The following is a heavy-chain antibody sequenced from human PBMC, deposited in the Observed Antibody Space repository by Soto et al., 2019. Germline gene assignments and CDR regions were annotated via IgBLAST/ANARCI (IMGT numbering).Heavy chain of an antibody. J-gene: IGHJ4*02. CDR2: ISWNSGSI. D-gene: IGHD6-19*01. Sequence: EVQLVESGGGLVQPGRSLRLSCAASGFTFDDYAMHWVRQAPGKGLEWVSGISWNSGSIGYADSVKGRFTISRDNAKNSLYLQMNSLRAEDTALYYCAKDKYSSGWYLDYWGQGTLVTVSS. CDR3: AKDKYSSGWYLDY. CDR1: GFTFDDYA. V-gene: IGHV3-9*01.